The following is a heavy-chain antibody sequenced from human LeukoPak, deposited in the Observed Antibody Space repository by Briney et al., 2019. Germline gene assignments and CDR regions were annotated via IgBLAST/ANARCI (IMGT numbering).Heavy chain of an antibody. CDR2: INSDGSST. CDR1: GFTFSSYW. Sequence: GGSLRLSCAASGFTFSSYWMHWVRQAPGKGLVWVSRINSDGSSTSYADSVKGRFTISRDNAKNTLYLQMNSLRAEDTAVYYCASWGYSGYDPPNWYFDLWARGTLVTVSS. J-gene: IGHJ2*01. V-gene: IGHV3-74*01. CDR3: ASWGYSGYDPPNWYFDL. D-gene: IGHD5-12*01.